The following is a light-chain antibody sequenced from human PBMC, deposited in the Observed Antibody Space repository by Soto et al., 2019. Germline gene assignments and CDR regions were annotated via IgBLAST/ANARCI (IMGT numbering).Light chain of an antibody. CDR1: QSVSRY. Sequence: EIVLTQSPATLSLSPGERATLSCRASQSVSRYLAWYQKKPGQAPRLLIYDASNRATGTPARFSGSGSVTDFTLTISSLEPEDLAVYYCHERSNWPPVFGPGTKVYFK. V-gene: IGKV3-11*01. J-gene: IGKJ3*01. CDR3: HERSNWPPV. CDR2: DAS.